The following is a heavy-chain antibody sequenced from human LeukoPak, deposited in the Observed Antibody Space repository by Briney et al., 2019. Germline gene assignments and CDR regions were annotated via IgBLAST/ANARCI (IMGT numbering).Heavy chain of an antibody. CDR3: ARDKLEPGYSMDV. CDR1: GFTFETYN. D-gene: IGHD1-1*01. J-gene: IGHJ6*02. Sequence: GGSLRLSCATSGFTFETYNMNWVRRAPGKGLEWVAVIWYDGSNKYYADSVKGRFAISRDNSKSTLFLQMNSLRAEDTAIYYCARDKLEPGYSMDVWGQGTTVTVSS. V-gene: IGHV3-33*08. CDR2: IWYDGSNK.